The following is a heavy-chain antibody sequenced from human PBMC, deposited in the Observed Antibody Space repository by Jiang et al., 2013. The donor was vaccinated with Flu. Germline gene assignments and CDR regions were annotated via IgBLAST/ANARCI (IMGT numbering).Heavy chain of an antibody. CDR1: GDSISADGNY. D-gene: IGHD2-21*01. CDR3: ARYFGAGRRSFDS. CDR2: IHYSGST. V-gene: IGHV4-31*03. Sequence: GSGLVKPTQTLSLSCTVSGDSISADGNYWSWIRQHPGKGLEWIGYIHYSGSTYYNPSLKSRLSMSVDTSKNRFSLKVTSVTAADTAVYYCARYFGAGRRSFDSWGQGTLVTVSS. J-gene: IGHJ4*02.